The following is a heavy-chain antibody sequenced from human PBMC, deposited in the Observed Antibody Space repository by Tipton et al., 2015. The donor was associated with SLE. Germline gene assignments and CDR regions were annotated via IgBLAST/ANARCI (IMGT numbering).Heavy chain of an antibody. D-gene: IGHD6-13*01. CDR3: AKLAEGYSSSSCYCYYMDV. CDR1: GFTFSSYA. V-gene: IGHV3-23*03. J-gene: IGHJ6*03. CDR2: IYSGGSST. Sequence: SLRLSCAASGFTFSSYAMSWVRQAPGKGLEWVSVIYSGGSSTYYADSVKGRFTISRDNSKNTLYLQMNSLRAEDTAVYYCAKLAEGYSSSSCYCYYMDVWGKGPTVTISS.